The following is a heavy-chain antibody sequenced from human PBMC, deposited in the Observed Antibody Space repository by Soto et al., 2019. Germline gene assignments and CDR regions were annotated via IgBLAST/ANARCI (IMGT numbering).Heavy chain of an antibody. D-gene: IGHD6-19*01. J-gene: IGHJ4*02. CDR1: GFTVSSNY. CDR3: AKDTALAVAGTFDY. CDR2: IYSGGST. V-gene: IGHV3-66*01. Sequence: PGGSLRLSCAASGFTVSSNYMSWVRQAPGKGLEWVSVIYSGGSTYYADSVKGRFTISRDNSKNTLYLQMNSLRAEDTAVYYCAKDTALAVAGTFDYWGQGTLVTVSS.